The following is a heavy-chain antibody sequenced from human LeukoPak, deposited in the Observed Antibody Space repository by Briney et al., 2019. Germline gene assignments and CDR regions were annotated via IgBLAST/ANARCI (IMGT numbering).Heavy chain of an antibody. CDR1: GFTVSSNY. D-gene: IGHD6-13*01. J-gene: IGHJ6*02. Sequence: GGSLRLSCAASGFTVSSNYMSWVRQAPGKGLEWVSVLYSGGSTYYADSVKGRFTISRDNSKNTLYLQMNSLRAEDTAVYYCARDRRIAAAGLYYYYGMDVWGQGTTVTVSS. CDR3: ARDRRIAAAGLYYYYGMDV. CDR2: LYSGGST. V-gene: IGHV3-53*01.